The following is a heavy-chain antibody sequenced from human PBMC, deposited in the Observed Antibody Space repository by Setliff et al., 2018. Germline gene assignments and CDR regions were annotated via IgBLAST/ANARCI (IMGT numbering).Heavy chain of an antibody. Sequence: SETLSLTCAVSGSATSSGHYWGWIRQPPGKGLEWIGSFRPSGKTYYNPSLNSRVTISVDTSKKQFSLKVTSVTAADTAVYYCVRDAGDGYGVDAYAGGGFDFWGQGTMVTVSS. CDR3: VRDAGDGYGVDAYAGGGFDF. J-gene: IGHJ3*01. V-gene: IGHV4-38-2*02. CDR1: GSATSSGHY. CDR2: FRPSGKT. D-gene: IGHD4-17*01.